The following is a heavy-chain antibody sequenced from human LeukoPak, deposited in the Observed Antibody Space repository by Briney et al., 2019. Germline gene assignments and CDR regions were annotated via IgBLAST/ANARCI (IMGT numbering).Heavy chain of an antibody. CDR1: GFTFSDYY. Sequence: PGGSLRLSCAASGFTFSDYYMSWIRQAPGKGLEWVSYISFSGSTIYYADSVKGRFTISRDNAKNSLYLQMNSLRAEDTAVYYCARDGIYCGADCYIDYWGQGTLVTVSS. V-gene: IGHV3-11*01. D-gene: IGHD2-21*02. J-gene: IGHJ4*02. CDR3: ARDGIYCGADCYIDY. CDR2: ISFSGSTI.